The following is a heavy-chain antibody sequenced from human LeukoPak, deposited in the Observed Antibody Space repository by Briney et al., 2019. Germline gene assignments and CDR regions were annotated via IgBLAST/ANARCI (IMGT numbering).Heavy chain of an antibody. J-gene: IGHJ4*02. V-gene: IGHV3-23*01. Sequence: GGSLRLSCTASGFIFNNHAMNWVRQAPGKGLEWVSSISGSGTNTYYADFLKGRFTISRDNSKNTLLLQMSSLRAEDTAIYYCATYRQVLLPFESWGQGTLVTVSS. CDR1: GFIFNNHA. CDR2: ISGSGTNT. D-gene: IGHD2-8*02. CDR3: ATYRQVLLPFES.